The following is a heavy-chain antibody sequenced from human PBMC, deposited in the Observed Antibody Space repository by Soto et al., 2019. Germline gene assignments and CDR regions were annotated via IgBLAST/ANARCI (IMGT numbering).Heavy chain of an antibody. D-gene: IGHD5-12*01. J-gene: IGHJ3*02. CDR2: ISAYNGNT. Sequence: ASVKVSCKASGYTFTSYGISWVRQAPGQGLEWMGWISAYNGNTNYAQKLQGRVTMTTDTSTSTAYMGLRSLRSDDTAVYYCARDPTNIVATTPGPFDIWGQGTMVTVSS. CDR3: ARDPTNIVATTPGPFDI. V-gene: IGHV1-18*01. CDR1: GYTFTSYG.